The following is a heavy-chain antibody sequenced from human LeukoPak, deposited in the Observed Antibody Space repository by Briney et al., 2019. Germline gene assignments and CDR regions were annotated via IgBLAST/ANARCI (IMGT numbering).Heavy chain of an antibody. CDR2: IYPGDSDT. CDR1: GYSFTSSR. Sequence: GESLKISCKGTGYSFTSSRIGGVRQTPGKGLEWMGIIYPGDSDTRPSPSLHGQVTMSADKSLSTAYLQWSRLQPSRLSITYRARQQQLVLCYYRDVWGKRTTVTVSS. J-gene: IGHJ6*03. V-gene: IGHV5-51*01. CDR3: ARQQQLVLCYYRDV. D-gene: IGHD6-13*01.